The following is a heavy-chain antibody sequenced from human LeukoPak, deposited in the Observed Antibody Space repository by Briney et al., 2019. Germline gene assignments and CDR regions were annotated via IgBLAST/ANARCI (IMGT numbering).Heavy chain of an antibody. V-gene: IGHV3-30*18. CDR3: AKDGDYGDYDFQH. J-gene: IGHJ1*01. CDR2: ISYDGSNK. D-gene: IGHD4-17*01. CDR1: GFTFSSYG. Sequence: GGSLRLSCAASGFTFSSYGMHWVRQAPGKGLEWVAVISYDGSNKYYADSVKGRFTISRDNSKNTLYLQMNSLRAEDTAVYYCAKDGDYGDYDFQHWGQGTLVTVSS.